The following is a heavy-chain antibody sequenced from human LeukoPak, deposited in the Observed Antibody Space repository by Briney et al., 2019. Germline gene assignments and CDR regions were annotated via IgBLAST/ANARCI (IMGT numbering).Heavy chain of an antibody. V-gene: IGHV4-38-2*02. D-gene: IGHD3-10*01. CDR3: ARDYYGSGSYLGY. CDR2: IYHSGST. CDR1: GYSISSGYY. Sequence: SETLSLTCTVSGYSISSGYYWGWIRQPPGKGLEWIGSIYHSGSTYYNPSLKSRVTISVDTSKNQFSLKLSSVTAADTAVYYCARDYYGSGSYLGYWGQGTLVTVSS. J-gene: IGHJ4*02.